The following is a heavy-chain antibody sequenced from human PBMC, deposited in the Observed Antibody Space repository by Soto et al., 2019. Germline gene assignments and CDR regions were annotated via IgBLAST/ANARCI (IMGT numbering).Heavy chain of an antibody. D-gene: IGHD1-1*01. CDR3: ARDIERTRGPHHNSVGLGH. Sequence: QVQLVESGGGVVQPGGSLTLSCAASGFTFNSYAMHWVRQAPGQGLEWVAVISFNGFETYYADSVKGRVTISRDNSRNTVFLQMTSPRTDDTALFYGARDIERTRGPHHNSVGLGHWGQGTLVNVSS. J-gene: IGHJ5*02. CDR2: ISFNGFET. V-gene: IGHV3-30*04. CDR1: GFTFNSYA.